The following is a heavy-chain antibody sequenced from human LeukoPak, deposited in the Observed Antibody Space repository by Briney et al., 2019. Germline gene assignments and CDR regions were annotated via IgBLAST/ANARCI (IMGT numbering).Heavy chain of an antibody. CDR1: GGTFSSYA. CDR3: ARGACEYGGYRCRYYYYMDV. V-gene: IGHV1-69*04. Sequence: GASVKVSCKASGGTFSSYAISWVRQAPGQGLEWMGRIIPILGIANYAQKFQGRVTITADKSTSTAYMELSSLRSEDTAVYYCARGACEYGGYRCRYYYYMDVWGKGTTVTVSS. CDR2: IIPILGIA. D-gene: IGHD4-23*01. J-gene: IGHJ6*03.